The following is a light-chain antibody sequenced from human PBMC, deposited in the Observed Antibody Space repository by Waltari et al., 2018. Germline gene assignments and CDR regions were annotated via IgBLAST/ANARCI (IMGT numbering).Light chain of an antibody. J-gene: IGKJ2*01. Sequence: EIVLTQSPATLSLSPGERATLTCRASQNIGSYLAWYQQKPGQPPRVLIYHASTRATGIPARFSGSGSGADFALTISSLEPDDFAVYYCQQRSNWPRTFGQGTKLEIK. CDR1: QNIGSY. CDR2: HAS. CDR3: QQRSNWPRT. V-gene: IGKV3-11*01.